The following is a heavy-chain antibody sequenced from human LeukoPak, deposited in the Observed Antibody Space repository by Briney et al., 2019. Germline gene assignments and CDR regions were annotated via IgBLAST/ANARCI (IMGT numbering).Heavy chain of an antibody. CDR1: GFTFSNYG. CDR3: AKEYRSGYYYFDC. Sequence: PGGSLRLSCAASGFTFSNYGLHWVRQAPGKGLEWVALIRYDGSIKYYADSVKGRFTISRDNSKNTLYLQMNSLRAEDTAVYYCAKEYRSGYYYFDCWGQGTLVTVSS. J-gene: IGHJ4*02. V-gene: IGHV3-30*02. CDR2: IRYDGSIK. D-gene: IGHD3-22*01.